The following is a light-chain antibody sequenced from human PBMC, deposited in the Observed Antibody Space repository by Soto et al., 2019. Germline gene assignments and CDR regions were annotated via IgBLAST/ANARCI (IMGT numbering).Light chain of an antibody. V-gene: IGKV1-39*01. J-gene: IGKJ3*01. CDR2: GAT. Sequence: DIQMTQSPSSLSASVGDRVTIACRASQSINIYFNWYQQKPGRAPKLLVYGATTLHSGVPSRFSADGSGTDFNLTISGLQPEDFATYYCQQSSSGPPFTVGPGTKVDIK. CDR3: QQSSSGPPFT. CDR1: QSINIY.